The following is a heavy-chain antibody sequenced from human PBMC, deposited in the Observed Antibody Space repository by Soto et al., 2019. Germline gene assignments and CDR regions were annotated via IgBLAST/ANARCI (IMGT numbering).Heavy chain of an antibody. D-gene: IGHD5-18*01. J-gene: IGHJ4*02. CDR2: IRGSSGTT. V-gene: IGHV3-23*01. CDR3: AKSPGPTGIQLWFLV. Sequence: EVQLLESGGGLVQPGGSLRLSCAASGFTFSSYAMSWVRQAPGKGLEWVSTIRGSSGTTYYTDSVKGRFTISRDNSRNTLYLQMNSLRAEDTAVYYCAKSPGPTGIQLWFLVWGQGTLVTVSS. CDR1: GFTFSSYA.